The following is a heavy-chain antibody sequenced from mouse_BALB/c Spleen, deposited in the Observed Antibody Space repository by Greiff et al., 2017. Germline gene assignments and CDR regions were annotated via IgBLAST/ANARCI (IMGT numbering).Heavy chain of an antibody. V-gene: IGHV5-6-3*01. Sequence: EGQLVESGGGLVQPGGSLKLSCAASGFTFSSYGMSWVRQTPDKRLELVATINSNGGSTYYPDSVKGRFTISRDNAKNTLYLQMSSLKSEDTAMYYCARTGFAYWGQGTLVTVSA. CDR3: ARTGFAY. CDR2: INSNGGST. J-gene: IGHJ3*01. CDR1: GFTFSSYG.